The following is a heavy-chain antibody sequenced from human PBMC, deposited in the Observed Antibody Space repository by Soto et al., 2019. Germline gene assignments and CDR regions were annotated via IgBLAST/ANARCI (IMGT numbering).Heavy chain of an antibody. D-gene: IGHD2-15*01. Sequence: QVQLVQSGAEVKKPGASVKVSCKASGYTFTSYGISWVRQAPGQGLEWMGWISAYNGNTNYAQKLQGRVTMTTDTSTSTAYMELRSLRSDDTAVYYCARVACLGGGSCYFTYYYYGMDVWGQGTTVTVSS. V-gene: IGHV1-18*01. CDR1: GYTFTSYG. CDR2: ISAYNGNT. J-gene: IGHJ6*02. CDR3: ARVACLGGGSCYFTYYYYGMDV.